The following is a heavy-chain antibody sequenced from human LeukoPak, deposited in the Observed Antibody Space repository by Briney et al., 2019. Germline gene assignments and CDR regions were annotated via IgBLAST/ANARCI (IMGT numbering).Heavy chain of an antibody. V-gene: IGHV3-74*01. CDR3: AKDIGPLTYDYDTSAYSGAFEY. CDR2: INNDGSST. Sequence: PGGSLRLSCAASGFTFSHYWMHWVRQVPGKGLVWVSHINNDGSSTTYADSVKGRFTISRDNAKNSLYLQMNSLRAEDTALYYCAKDIGPLTYDYDTSAYSGAFEYWGQGTLVTVSS. CDR1: GFTFSHYW. J-gene: IGHJ4*02. D-gene: IGHD3-22*01.